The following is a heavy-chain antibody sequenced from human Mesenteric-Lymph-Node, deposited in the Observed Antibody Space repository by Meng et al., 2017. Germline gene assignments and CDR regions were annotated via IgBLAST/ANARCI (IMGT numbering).Heavy chain of an antibody. V-gene: IGHV3-23*01. D-gene: IGHD3-3*01. J-gene: IGHJ6*02. CDR2: ISGSGGST. Sequence: GESLKISCAASGFTFSSYAMSWVRQAPGKGLEWVSAISGSGGSTYYADSVKGRFTISRDNAKNPLYLQMNSLRAEDTAVYYCARGTYDFWSGYYYYYYGMDVWGQGTTVTVSS. CDR3: ARGTYDFWSGYYYYYYGMDV. CDR1: GFTFSSYA.